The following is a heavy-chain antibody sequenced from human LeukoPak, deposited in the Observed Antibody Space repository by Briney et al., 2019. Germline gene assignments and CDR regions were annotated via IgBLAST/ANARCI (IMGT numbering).Heavy chain of an antibody. Sequence: SETLSLTCTVSGASISNYYWSWIRQPPRKGLEWIGYIYYSGSTNYNPSLNSRVTMSLDTSKNQFSLKLSSVTAADTAVYYCARDRGYHYGFDIWGQGTMVTVSS. D-gene: IGHD5-18*01. J-gene: IGHJ3*02. CDR2: IYYSGST. CDR1: GASISNYY. CDR3: ARDRGYHYGFDI. V-gene: IGHV4-59*01.